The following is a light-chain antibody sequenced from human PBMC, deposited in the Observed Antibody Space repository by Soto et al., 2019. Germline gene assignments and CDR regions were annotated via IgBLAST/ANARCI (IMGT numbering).Light chain of an antibody. J-gene: IGLJ1*01. CDR1: SSNIEIDT. CDR2: NGN. CDR3: AAWDDSLKGYV. Sequence: QSVLTQPPSASGTPGQRVTLSCSGSSSNIEIDTVSWCQQIPGTAPKLLIYNGNQRPSGVPDRFSGSESGTSASLAISGLQSEDEADYYCAAWDDSLKGYVFGTGTKVTVL. V-gene: IGLV1-44*01.